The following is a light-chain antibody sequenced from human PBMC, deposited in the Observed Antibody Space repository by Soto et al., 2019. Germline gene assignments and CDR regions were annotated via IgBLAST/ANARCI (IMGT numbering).Light chain of an antibody. Sequence: AILMTQSPSSLSASTGDRATITCGASQGISSYLAWYQQKPGKAPKLLIYAASTLQSGVPSRLSGSGSGKDFTLTISCLQSQDFALYYCQQYEYSLRRWTFGHGTKVDIK. V-gene: IGKV1-8*01. J-gene: IGKJ1*01. CDR2: AAS. CDR1: QGISSY. CDR3: QQYEYSLRRWT.